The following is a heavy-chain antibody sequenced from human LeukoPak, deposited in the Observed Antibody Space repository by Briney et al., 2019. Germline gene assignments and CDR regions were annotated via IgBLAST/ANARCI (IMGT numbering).Heavy chain of an antibody. V-gene: IGHV3-23*01. CDR2: IDYSGGSS. Sequence: GGSLRLSCTVSGFTLSIYVMSWIRQTPGKGLEWVSSIDYSGGSSYYADSVKGRFTISRDDSKNTLYLQMNSLRAEDTAVYYCARDGSGSLNYYYYYYMDVWGKGTTVTISS. CDR1: GFTLSIYV. D-gene: IGHD3-10*01. J-gene: IGHJ6*03. CDR3: ARDGSGSLNYYYYYYMDV.